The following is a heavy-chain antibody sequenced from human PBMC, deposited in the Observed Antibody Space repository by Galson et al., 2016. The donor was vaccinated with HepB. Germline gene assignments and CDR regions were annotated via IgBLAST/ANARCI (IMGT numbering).Heavy chain of an antibody. D-gene: IGHD3-16*01. J-gene: IGHJ4*02. V-gene: IGHV3-7*03. Sequence: SLRLSCAASGFTFSNYWMSWVRQPPGKGLEWVGNIKRDGSEKYYVDSVKGRFTISRDNAKDSLYLQMSSLRGDDTAFYYCARISNTLLGFDYWGQGTLVTVSS. CDR3: ARISNTLLGFDY. CDR2: IKRDGSEK. CDR1: GFTFSNYW.